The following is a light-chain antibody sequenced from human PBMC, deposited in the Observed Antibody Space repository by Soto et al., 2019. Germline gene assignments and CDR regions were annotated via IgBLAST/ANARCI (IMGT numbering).Light chain of an antibody. CDR2: AAS. V-gene: IGKV1-39*01. Sequence: DIQMTQSPSSLSASVGDRVTITCRASPSIGTYLNWYQHKLGKAPKLLIYAASSLQGGVPSRFTGSGSGTDFTLTINSLQPGDFATYFCQQSYSIPITFGQGTRLEIK. CDR1: PSIGTY. J-gene: IGKJ5*01. CDR3: QQSYSIPIT.